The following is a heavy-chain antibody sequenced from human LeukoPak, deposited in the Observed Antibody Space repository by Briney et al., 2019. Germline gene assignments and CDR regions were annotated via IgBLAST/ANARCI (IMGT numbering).Heavy chain of an antibody. V-gene: IGHV1-8*01. CDR2: MNPNSGNT. J-gene: IGHJ6*02. Sequence: ASVKVSCKASGYTFTSYDINWVRQATGQGLEWMGWMNPNSGNTGYAQKFQGRVTMTRNTSISTAYMELSSLRSEDTAVYYCARGEVRQVRSPAAGSLVVPAAMDAGPHYYYYYGMDVWGQGTTVTVSS. CDR3: ARGEVRQVRSPAAGSLVVPAAMDAGPHYYYYYGMDV. CDR1: GYTFTSYD. D-gene: IGHD2-2*01.